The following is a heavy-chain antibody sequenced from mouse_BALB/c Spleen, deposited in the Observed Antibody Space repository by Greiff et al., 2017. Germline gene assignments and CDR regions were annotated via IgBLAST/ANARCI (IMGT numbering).Heavy chain of an antibody. CDR3: ARWGNYYFDY. CDR2: INPSNGGT. Sequence: QVQLQQSGAELVKPGASVKLSCKASGYTFTSYYMYWVKQRPGQGLEWIGEINPSNGGTNFNEKFKSKATLTVDKSSSTAYMQLSSLTSEDSAVYYCARWGNYYFDYWGQGTTLTVSS. CDR1: GYTFTSYY. V-gene: IGHV1S81*02. J-gene: IGHJ2*01.